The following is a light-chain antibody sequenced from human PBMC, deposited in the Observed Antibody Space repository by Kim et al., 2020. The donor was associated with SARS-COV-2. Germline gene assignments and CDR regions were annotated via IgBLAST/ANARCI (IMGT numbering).Light chain of an antibody. Sequence: QSVLTQPPSVSGAPGQRVTISCTGTNSNIGAGYDVQWYQQYPGKAPKLLIYAYTTRPSGVPDRFSGSKSGTSASLAITGLQAEDEADYYCQSYDSSLNGYVFGSGTKVTVL. CDR2: AYT. V-gene: IGLV1-40*01. CDR3: QSYDSSLNGYV. J-gene: IGLJ1*01. CDR1: NSNIGAGYD.